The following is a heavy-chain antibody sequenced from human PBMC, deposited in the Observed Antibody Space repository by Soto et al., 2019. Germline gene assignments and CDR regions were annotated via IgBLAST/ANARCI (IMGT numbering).Heavy chain of an antibody. CDR3: ARGGANVVVPAASHYYYGMDV. D-gene: IGHD2-2*01. V-gene: IGHV4-34*01. J-gene: IGHJ6*02. CDR1: GGSFSGYY. CDR2: INHSGST. Sequence: SETLSLTCAVYGGSFSGYYWSWIRQPPGKGLEWIGEINHSGSTNYNPSLKSRVTISVDTAKNKFSLKLSSGTAADTAVYYWARGGANVVVPAASHYYYGMDVWGQGTTVTVSS.